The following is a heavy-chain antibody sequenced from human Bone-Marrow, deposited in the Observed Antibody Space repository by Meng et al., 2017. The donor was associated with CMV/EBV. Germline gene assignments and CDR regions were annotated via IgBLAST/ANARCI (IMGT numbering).Heavy chain of an antibody. CDR2: IWYDGSNK. CDR1: GFTFSSYG. J-gene: IGHJ4*02. Sequence: GESLKISCAASGFTFSSYGMHWVRQAPGKGLEWVAVIWYDGSNKYYADSVKGRFTISRDNSKNTLYLQMNSLRAEDTAVYYCAKDWDSSGWFDYWGQGTLVTVYS. CDR3: AKDWDSSGWFDY. V-gene: IGHV3-33*06. D-gene: IGHD6-19*01.